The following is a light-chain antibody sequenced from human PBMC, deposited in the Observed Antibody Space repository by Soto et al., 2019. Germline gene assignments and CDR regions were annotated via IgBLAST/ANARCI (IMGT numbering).Light chain of an antibody. V-gene: IGLV4-60*02. Sequence: QPVLTESSPASASLGSSVKLTCTLSSGHSSNIIAWHQQQPGKAPRFLMKVESSGSYNKGSGVPDRFSGSSSGADRYLTISNLQFEDEADYYCETWDSNIHVVFGGGTKLTVL. CDR1: SGHSSNI. CDR2: VESSGSY. CDR3: ETWDSNIHVV. J-gene: IGLJ2*01.